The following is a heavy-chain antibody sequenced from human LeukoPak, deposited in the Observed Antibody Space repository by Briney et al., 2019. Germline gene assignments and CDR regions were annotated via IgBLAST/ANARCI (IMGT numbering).Heavy chain of an antibody. CDR2: IYYSGST. D-gene: IGHD3-9*01. V-gene: IGHV4-59*08. CDR3: ARGGLGGYFDWSDTDT. Sequence: SETLSLTCTVSGGSISSYYWSWIRQPPGKGLEWIGYIYYSGSTYYNPSLKSRVTISVDTSKNQFSLKLSSVTAADTAVYYCARGGLGGYFDWSDTDTWGQGTLVTVSS. J-gene: IGHJ5*02. CDR1: GGSISSYY.